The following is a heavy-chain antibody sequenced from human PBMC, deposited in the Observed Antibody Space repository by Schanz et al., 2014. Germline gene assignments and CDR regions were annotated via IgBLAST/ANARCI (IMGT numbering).Heavy chain of an antibody. J-gene: IGHJ6*02. V-gene: IGHV3-33*01. CDR1: GFTFNNYG. D-gene: IGHD3-9*01. CDR3: ARDHPHRGVTGYYNDV. Sequence: QVQLVESGGGVVRPGRSLRLSCAASGFTFNNYGMHWVRQAPGKGLEWVAVIWYDGTDRYYADSVKGRFTISRDNAKNSLYLQMNSLRDEDTAVYYCARDHPHRGVTGYYNDVWGQGTSVTVSS. CDR2: IWYDGTDR.